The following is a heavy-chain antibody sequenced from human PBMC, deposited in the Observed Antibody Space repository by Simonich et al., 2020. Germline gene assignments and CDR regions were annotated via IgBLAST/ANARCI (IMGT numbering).Heavy chain of an antibody. Sequence: QVQLVQSGAEVKKPGASVKVSCKASGYTFTGYYMHWVRQAPGQGLEWMGWINPNSGGTNYAQNVQGRVTMTRDTSISTAYMELSRLRSDDTAVYYCARNGLVGILKAFDIWGQGTMVTVSS. CDR1: GYTFTGYY. CDR3: ARNGLVGILKAFDI. CDR2: INPNSGGT. J-gene: IGHJ3*02. D-gene: IGHD2-21*01. V-gene: IGHV1-2*02.